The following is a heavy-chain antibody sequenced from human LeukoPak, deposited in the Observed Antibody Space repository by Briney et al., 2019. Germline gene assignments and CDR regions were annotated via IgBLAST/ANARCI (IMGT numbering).Heavy chain of an antibody. Sequence: SETLSLTCTVSGGSISSYYWGWIRQPPGKGLEWIGYIYYSGSTNYNPSLKSRVTISVDTSKNQFSLKLSSVTAADTAVYYCARDRRDEDAFDIWGQGTMVTVSS. V-gene: IGHV4-59*01. CDR3: ARDRRDEDAFDI. CDR1: GGSISSYY. D-gene: IGHD2-21*02. CDR2: IYYSGST. J-gene: IGHJ3*02.